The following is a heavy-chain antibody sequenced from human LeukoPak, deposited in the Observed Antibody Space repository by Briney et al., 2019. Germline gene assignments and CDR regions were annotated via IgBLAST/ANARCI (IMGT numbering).Heavy chain of an antibody. CDR2: IYTSGST. Sequence: SETLSLTCTVSGGSISRYYWSWIRQPAGKGLEWIGRIYTSGSTNYNPSLKSRVTMSVDTSKNPFSLKLSSVTAADTAVYYCARDRRIHLEGDAFDIWGQGTIVTVSS. CDR1: GGSISRYY. J-gene: IGHJ3*02. CDR3: ARDRRIHLEGDAFDI. D-gene: IGHD5-18*01. V-gene: IGHV4-4*07.